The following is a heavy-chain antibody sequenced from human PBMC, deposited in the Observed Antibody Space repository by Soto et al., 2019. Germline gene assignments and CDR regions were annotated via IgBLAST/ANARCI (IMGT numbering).Heavy chain of an antibody. CDR2: IYNSGST. CDR1: GGSISSYY. D-gene: IGHD2-15*01. V-gene: IGHV4-59*08. CDR3: ASPLGGPYAFDI. J-gene: IGHJ3*02. Sequence: QVQLQESGPGLVQPSETLSLTCIVSGGSISSYYWSWIRQPPGKGLEWIGYIYNSGSTNYNPSLNSRVTISVDTSKNQISLKLSSVTAADTAVYYCASPLGGPYAFDIWGRGTMVTVSS.